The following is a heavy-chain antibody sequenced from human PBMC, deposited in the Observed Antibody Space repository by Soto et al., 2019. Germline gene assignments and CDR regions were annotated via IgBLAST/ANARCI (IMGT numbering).Heavy chain of an antibody. J-gene: IGHJ6*02. Sequence: GGSLRLSCAASGFTFSSYGMHWVRQAPGKGLEWVAVISYDGSNKYYADSVKGRFTISRDNSKNTLYLQMNSLRAEDTAVYYCAKDRGSTPYYYYGMDVWGQGTTVTVSS. V-gene: IGHV3-30*18. CDR3: AKDRGSTPYYYYGMDV. CDR1: GFTFSSYG. CDR2: ISYDGSNK.